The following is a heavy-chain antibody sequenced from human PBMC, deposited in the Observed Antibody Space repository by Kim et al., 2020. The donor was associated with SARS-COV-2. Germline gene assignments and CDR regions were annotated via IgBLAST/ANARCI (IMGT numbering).Heavy chain of an antibody. CDR1: GFTFSSYA. CDR3: ARDHRIQLWLIYYGMDV. D-gene: IGHD5-18*01. J-gene: IGHJ6*02. Sequence: GGSLRLSCAASGFTFSSYAMHWVRQAPGKGLEWVAVISYDGSNKYYADSVKGRFTISRDNSKNTLYLQMNSLRAEDTAVYYCARDHRIQLWLIYYGMDVWGQGTTVTVSS. V-gene: IGHV3-30*04. CDR2: ISYDGSNK.